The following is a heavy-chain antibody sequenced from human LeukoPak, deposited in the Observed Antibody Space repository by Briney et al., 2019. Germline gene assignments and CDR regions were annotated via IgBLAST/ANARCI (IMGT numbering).Heavy chain of an antibody. D-gene: IGHD3-10*01. CDR2: IYSGGST. J-gene: IGHJ4*02. CDR1: GFTVSSNY. CDR3: ARGVYYGSPFDY. V-gene: IGHV3-66*01. Sequence: TGGSLRLSCAASGFTVSSNYMNWVRQAPGKGLEWVAVIYSGGSTYFADSVKGRFTISRDNSKNTVFLQMNSLRAEDTAVYYCARGVYYGSPFDYWGQGTLVTVSS.